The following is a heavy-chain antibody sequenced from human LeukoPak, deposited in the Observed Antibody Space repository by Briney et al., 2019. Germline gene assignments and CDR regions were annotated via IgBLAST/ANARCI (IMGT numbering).Heavy chain of an antibody. CDR1: GYSISSGYY. CDR2: INHSGST. Sequence: SETLSLTCTVSGYSISSGYYWSWIRQPPGKGLEWIGEINHSGSTNYNPSLKSRVTISVDTSKNQFSLKLSSVTAADTAVYYCARGRLVRGVIVDYWGQGTLVTVSS. V-gene: IGHV4-38-2*02. J-gene: IGHJ4*02. D-gene: IGHD3-10*01. CDR3: ARGRLVRGVIVDY.